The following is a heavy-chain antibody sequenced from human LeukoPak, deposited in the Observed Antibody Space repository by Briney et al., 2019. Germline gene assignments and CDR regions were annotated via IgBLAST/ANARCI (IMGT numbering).Heavy chain of an antibody. Sequence: PGGSLRLSCAASGFTFSSYAMHWVRQAPGKGLEWVSVISGSDTNTYYADSVSGRFTISRDNSKNTLYLQMNSLRAEDTAVYYCAKDGGRLRWDWYFDLWGRGTLVTVSS. CDR2: ISGSDTNT. V-gene: IGHV3-23*01. CDR3: AKDGGRLRWDWYFDL. J-gene: IGHJ2*01. D-gene: IGHD4-23*01. CDR1: GFTFSSYA.